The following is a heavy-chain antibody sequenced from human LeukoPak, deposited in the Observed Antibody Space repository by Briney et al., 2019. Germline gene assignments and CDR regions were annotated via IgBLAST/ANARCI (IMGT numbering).Heavy chain of an antibody. CDR1: GVSISSSNSY. Sequence: SETLSLTCTVSGVSISSSNSYWGWIRQPPGTGLEWLGSIYYTGNTYYNASLKSRVTISIDTSKNQISLRLTSVTATDTAMYYCARQTGSGLFTLPGGQGTLVTVSS. J-gene: IGHJ4*02. V-gene: IGHV4-39*01. CDR2: IYYTGNT. CDR3: ARQTGSGLFTLP. D-gene: IGHD3/OR15-3a*01.